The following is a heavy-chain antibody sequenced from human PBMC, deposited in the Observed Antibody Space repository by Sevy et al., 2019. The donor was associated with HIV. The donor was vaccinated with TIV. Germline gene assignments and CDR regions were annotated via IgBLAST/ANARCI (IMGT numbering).Heavy chain of an antibody. V-gene: IGHV3-33*01. Sequence: GGCLRLSCAASGFIFSYYGMHWVRQAPGKGLEWVAVIWYDGSNTIYADSVKGRFTISRDNSKNILYLQMNSLRDEDTAVYYCARDPHVLMLSGSYYLYWGQGTRVTVSS. CDR3: ARDPHVLMLSGSYYLY. D-gene: IGHD1-26*01. CDR1: GFIFSYYG. J-gene: IGHJ4*02. CDR2: IWYDGSNT.